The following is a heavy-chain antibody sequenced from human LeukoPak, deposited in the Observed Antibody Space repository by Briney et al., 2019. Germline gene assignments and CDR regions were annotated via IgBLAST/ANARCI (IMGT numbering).Heavy chain of an antibody. V-gene: IGHV6-1*01. CDR3: ARDYYGSGSYIKGDYFDY. J-gene: IGHJ4*02. D-gene: IGHD3-10*01. Sequence: SQTLSLTCAISGDSVSSNSAAWNWIRQSPSRDLEWLGRTYYRSKWYNDYAVSVKSRITINPDTSKNQFSLQLNSVTPEDTAVYYCARDYYGSGSYIKGDYFDYWGQGTLVTVSS. CDR2: TYYRSKWYN. CDR1: GDSVSSNSAA.